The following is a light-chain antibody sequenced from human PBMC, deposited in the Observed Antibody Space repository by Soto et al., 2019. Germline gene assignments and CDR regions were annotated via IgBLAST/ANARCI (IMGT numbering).Light chain of an antibody. Sequence: QSALTQPASVSGSPGQSITISCTGTSNDIGGYNFVSWYQQHPGKAPKLMIYDVNKRPSGVSHRFSGSKSGNTASLTISGLQAEDEADYYCNSYAGSNSLVIFGGGTKVTVL. CDR3: NSYAGSNSLVI. J-gene: IGLJ2*01. CDR1: SNDIGGYNF. V-gene: IGLV2-14*03. CDR2: DVN.